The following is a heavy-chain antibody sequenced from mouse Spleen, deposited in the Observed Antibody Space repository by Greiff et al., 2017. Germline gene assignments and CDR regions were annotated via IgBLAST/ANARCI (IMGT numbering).Heavy chain of an antibody. J-gene: IGHJ4*01. CDR3: IYYDYDGAMDY. CDR2: IDPEDGDT. D-gene: IGHD2-4*01. CDR1: GFNIKDYY. Sequence: VQLKESGAELVRPGASVKLSCTASGFNIKDYYMHWVKQRPEQGLEWIGRIDPEDGDTEYAPKFQGKATMTADTSSNTAYLQLSSLTSEDTAVYYCIYYDYDGAMDYWGQGTSVTVSS. V-gene: IGHV14-1*01.